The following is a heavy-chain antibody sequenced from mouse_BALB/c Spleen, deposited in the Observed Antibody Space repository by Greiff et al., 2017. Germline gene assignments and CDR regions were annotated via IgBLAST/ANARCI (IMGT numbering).Heavy chain of an antibody. CDR1: GFTFSSYG. V-gene: IGHV5-6*02. CDR2: ISSGGSYT. Sequence: DVMLVESGGDLVKPGGSLKLSCAASGFTFSSYGMSWVRQTPDKRLEWFATISSGGSYTYYPDSVKGRFTISRDNAKNLLYLQMSSLKSEDTAMYYGSRQGYYAMDYWGQGTSVTVSS. CDR3: SRQGYYAMDY. J-gene: IGHJ4*01.